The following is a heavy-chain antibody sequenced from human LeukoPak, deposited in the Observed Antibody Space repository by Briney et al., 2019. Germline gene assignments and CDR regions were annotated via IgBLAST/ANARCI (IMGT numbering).Heavy chain of an antibody. CDR2: ISSSSSTI. CDR1: GFTFSSYS. Sequence: PGGSLRLSCAASGFTFSSYSMNWVRQAPGKGLEWVSYISSSSSTIYYADSVKGRFTISRGNAKNSLYLQMNSLRAEDAAVYYCARDELYYYDSSGYLSFDYWGQGTLVTVSS. V-gene: IGHV3-48*01. CDR3: ARDELYYYDSSGYLSFDY. D-gene: IGHD3-22*01. J-gene: IGHJ4*02.